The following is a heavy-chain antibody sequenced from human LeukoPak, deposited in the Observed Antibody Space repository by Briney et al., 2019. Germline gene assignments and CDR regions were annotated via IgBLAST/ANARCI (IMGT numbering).Heavy chain of an antibody. CDR1: GFTFSSYE. CDR2: ISNSGSTI. J-gene: IGHJ3*01. CDR3: AKEGDGYH. D-gene: IGHD5-24*01. V-gene: IGHV3-48*03. Sequence: GGSLRLSCAASGFTFSSYEMNWVRQAPGKGLEWVSYISNSGSTIYYADSVKGRFTISRDNSKNSLYLQMNSLRTEDTALYYCAKEGDGYHWGQGTMVTVSS.